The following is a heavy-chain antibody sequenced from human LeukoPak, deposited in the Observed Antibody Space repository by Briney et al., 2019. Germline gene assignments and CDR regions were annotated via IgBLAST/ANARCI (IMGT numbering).Heavy chain of an antibody. CDR3: ARVGDMEAFDI. CDR1: GFTFSSYA. V-gene: IGHV3-23*01. J-gene: IGHJ3*02. CDR2: ISGSGSDT. Sequence: GGSLRLSCAASGFTFSSYAMSWVRQAPGKGLEWVSAISGSGSDTEYADSVKGRFTISRDNSKNTVYLQMNSLRGEDTAVYYCARVGDMEAFDIWGQGTRVTVSS. D-gene: IGHD3-16*01.